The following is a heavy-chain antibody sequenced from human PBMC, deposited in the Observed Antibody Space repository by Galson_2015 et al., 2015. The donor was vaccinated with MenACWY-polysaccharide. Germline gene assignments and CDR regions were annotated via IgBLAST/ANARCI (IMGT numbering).Heavy chain of an antibody. V-gene: IGHV3-23*01. Sequence: SLRLSCAASGFTFSSYAMSWVRQAPGKGLEWVSTITGSGDSTYYPDSVRGRFTISRDNSKNTLYLQMNSLRAEDTAVYYCATFTVANYFDFWGQGTLVTVSS. D-gene: IGHD3-10*01. CDR3: ATFTVANYFDF. CDR2: ITGSGDST. CDR1: GFTFSSYA. J-gene: IGHJ4*02.